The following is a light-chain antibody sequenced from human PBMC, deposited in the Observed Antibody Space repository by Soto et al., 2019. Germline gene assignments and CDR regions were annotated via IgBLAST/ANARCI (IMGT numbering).Light chain of an antibody. CDR3: TTYAGGHNV. V-gene: IGLV2-8*01. CDR1: SSDVGGYNY. CDR2: EVN. Sequence: QSALTQPPSASGSPGQSVTISCTGTSSDVGGYNYVSWYQQHPGKVPKLMVYEVNKRPSGVSDRFSGSKSGNTASLTVSGQEEADDADYSCTTYAGGHNVFGTGTKVTVL. J-gene: IGLJ1*01.